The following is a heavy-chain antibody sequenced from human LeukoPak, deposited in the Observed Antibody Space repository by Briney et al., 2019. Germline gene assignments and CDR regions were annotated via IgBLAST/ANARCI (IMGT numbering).Heavy chain of an antibody. CDR2: INHSGST. J-gene: IGHJ5*02. V-gene: IGHV4-34*01. CDR3: ARGSITMVRGVIRGWFDP. Sequence: SETLSLTCAVYGGSFSGYYWSWIRQPPGKGLEWIGEINHSGSTNYNPSLKSRATISVDTSKNQFSLKLSSVTAADTAVYYCARGSITMVRGVIRGWFDPWGQGTLVTVSS. CDR1: GGSFSGYY. D-gene: IGHD3-10*01.